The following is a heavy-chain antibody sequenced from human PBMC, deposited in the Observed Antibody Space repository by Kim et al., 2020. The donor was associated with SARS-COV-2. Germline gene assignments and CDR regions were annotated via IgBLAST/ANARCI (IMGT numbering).Heavy chain of an antibody. V-gene: IGHV1-69*13. D-gene: IGHD6-19*01. Sequence: SVKVSCKASGGTFSSYAISWVRQAPGQGLEWMGGIIPIFGTANYAQKFQGRVTITADESTSTAYMELSSLRSEDTAVYYCARDRYLRDPAYSSGWYSLDYWGQGTLVTISS. CDR1: GGTFSSYA. CDR2: IIPIFGTA. J-gene: IGHJ4*02. CDR3: ARDRYLRDPAYSSGWYSLDY.